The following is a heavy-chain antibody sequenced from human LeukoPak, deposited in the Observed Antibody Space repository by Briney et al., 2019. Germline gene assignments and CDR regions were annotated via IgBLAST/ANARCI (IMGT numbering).Heavy chain of an antibody. V-gene: IGHV3-48*03. CDR1: GFTFTSYE. CDR2: ISSNGRTI. D-gene: IGHD5-24*01. J-gene: IGHJ4*02. Sequence: GGSLGLSCAASGFTFTSYEMNWVRQAPGKGLEWVSYISSNGRTIYYADSLKGRFTISRDNAKNSLYLQMNSPRAEDTGLYYCVRNYDYWGQGTLVTVSS. CDR3: VRNYDY.